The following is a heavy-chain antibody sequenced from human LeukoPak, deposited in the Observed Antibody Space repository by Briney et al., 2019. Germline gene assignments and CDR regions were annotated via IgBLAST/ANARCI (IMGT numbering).Heavy chain of an antibody. CDR3: ARASLPGGWYSAWFDP. J-gene: IGHJ5*02. D-gene: IGHD6-19*01. V-gene: IGHV1-46*01. CDR1: GGTFIRYA. CDR2: INPSGGST. Sequence: GASVKVSCKASGGTFIRYAISWVRQAPGQGLEWMGIINPSGGSTSYAQKFQGRVTMTRDTSTSTVYMELSSLRSEDTAVYYCARASLPGGWYSAWFDPWGQGTLVTVSS.